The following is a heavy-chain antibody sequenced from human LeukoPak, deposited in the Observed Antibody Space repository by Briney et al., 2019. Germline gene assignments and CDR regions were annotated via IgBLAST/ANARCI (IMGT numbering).Heavy chain of an antibody. D-gene: IGHD5-18*01. Sequence: PSETLPLTCAVYGGSFSGYYWSWIRQPPGKGLEWIGEINHSGSTNYNPSLKSRVTISVDTSKNQFSLKLSSVTAADTAVYYCARYVDTAMVPTSYFDYWGQGTLVTVSS. CDR3: ARYVDTAMVPTSYFDY. CDR1: GGSFSGYY. CDR2: INHSGST. J-gene: IGHJ4*02. V-gene: IGHV4-34*01.